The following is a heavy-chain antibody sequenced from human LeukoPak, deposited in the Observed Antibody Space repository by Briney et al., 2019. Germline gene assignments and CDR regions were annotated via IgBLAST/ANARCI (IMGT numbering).Heavy chain of an antibody. CDR1: GFTFSNYA. D-gene: IGHD2-15*01. J-gene: IGHJ4*02. CDR2: ISGSGGST. Sequence: GGSLRLSCAASGFTFSNYAMNWVRQAPGKGLEWVSAISGSGGSTNYAESVKGRFTISRDNSRTTLYLQMNSLRAEDTAVYSCAKDIVGEVAGHYFDYWGQGTLVTVYS. V-gene: IGHV3-23*01. CDR3: AKDIVGEVAGHYFDY.